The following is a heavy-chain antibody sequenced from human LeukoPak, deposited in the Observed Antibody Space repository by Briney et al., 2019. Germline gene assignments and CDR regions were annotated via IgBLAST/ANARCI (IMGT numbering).Heavy chain of an antibody. CDR3: ARKNYYDSSGYCDI. D-gene: IGHD3-22*01. CDR1: GGSISSYY. Sequence: SETLSLTCTVSGGSISSYYWSWIRQPAGKGLEWIGYIYYSGSTNYNPSLKSRVTISVDTSKNLFSLKLSSVTAADTAVYYCARKNYYDSSGYCDIWGQGTMVTVSS. J-gene: IGHJ3*02. V-gene: IGHV4-59*01. CDR2: IYYSGST.